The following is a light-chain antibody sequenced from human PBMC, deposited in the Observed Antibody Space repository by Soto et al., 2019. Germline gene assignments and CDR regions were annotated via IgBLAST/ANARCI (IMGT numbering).Light chain of an antibody. J-gene: IGKJ1*01. V-gene: IGKV3-20*01. CDR1: QSVSTSY. Sequence: EILFTQSPGTLSLSPGERATLSCRASQSVSTSYLAWYQHKPGQAPRLLIYAASSRATGIPDRFSGSGSGTDYTLTISRLEPEDFAVYYCQHYGSSRTFGQGTKV. CDR3: QHYGSSRT. CDR2: AAS.